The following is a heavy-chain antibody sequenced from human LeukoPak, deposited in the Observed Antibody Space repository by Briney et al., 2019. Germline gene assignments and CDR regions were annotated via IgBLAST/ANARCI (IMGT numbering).Heavy chain of an antibody. CDR3: ARHPIAAATDYFDF. V-gene: IGHV1-18*04. D-gene: IGHD6-13*01. CDR1: GYTFTSYG. J-gene: IGHJ4*02. CDR2: NSAYNGNT. Sequence: ASVTVSCKASGYTFTSYGISWVRQAPGQGLEWMGWNSAYNGNTNYAQKLQGRVTMTTDTSTSTAYMELRSLRSDDTAVYYCARHPIAAATDYFDFWGQGTLVTVSS.